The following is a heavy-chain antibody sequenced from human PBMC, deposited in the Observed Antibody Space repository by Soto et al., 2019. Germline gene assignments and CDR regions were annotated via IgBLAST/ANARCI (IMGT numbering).Heavy chain of an antibody. Sequence: SQTLSLTCAISGDSVSSNSAAWNWIRQSPSRGLEWLGRTYYRSKWYNDYAVSVKGRITINPDTSNNQLSLQLNSVTPDDTAVYYCARGRYSGNSYYYYGVDVWGQGTMVTVSS. CDR1: GDSVSSNSAA. D-gene: IGHD1-26*01. CDR3: ARGRYSGNSYYYYGVDV. J-gene: IGHJ6*02. V-gene: IGHV6-1*01. CDR2: TYYRSKWYN.